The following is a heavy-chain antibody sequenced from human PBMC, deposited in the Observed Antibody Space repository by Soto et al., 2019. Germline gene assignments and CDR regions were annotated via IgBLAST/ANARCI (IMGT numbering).Heavy chain of an antibody. CDR3: ARAGTLSSEKGSYDDY. D-gene: IGHD3-16*01. CDR1: SGSISSSNW. J-gene: IGHJ4*02. Sequence: QVQLQESGPGLVKPSGTLSLTCVVSSGSISSSNWWSWFRQPPGKGLEWIGEIYHSGSTNYNPSLKSRVTISVDKSKNQFSLNLSSVTAADTAVYHCARAGTLSSEKGSYDDYWGQGTLVTVSS. CDR2: IYHSGST. V-gene: IGHV4-4*02.